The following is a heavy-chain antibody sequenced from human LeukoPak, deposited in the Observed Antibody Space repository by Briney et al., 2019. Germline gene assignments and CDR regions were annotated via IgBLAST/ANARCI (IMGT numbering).Heavy chain of an antibody. J-gene: IGHJ2*01. CDR1: GGSISSYY. V-gene: IGHV4-4*07. CDR3: ARVSSSWYQDWYFDL. CDR2: IYTSGST. D-gene: IGHD6-13*01. Sequence: SETLSLTCTVSGGSISSYYWSWIRQPAGKGLEWIGRIYTSGSTNYNPSLKSRVSMSSVTAADTAVYYCARVSSSWYQDWYFDLWGRGTVVTVSS.